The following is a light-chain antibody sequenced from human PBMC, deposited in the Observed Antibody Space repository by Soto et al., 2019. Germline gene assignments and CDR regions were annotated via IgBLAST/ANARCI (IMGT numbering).Light chain of an antibody. J-gene: IGLJ2*01. Sequence: QSVLTQPPSVSGTPGQRVNMSCSGSSSNIGSKSVSWYQHLPQTAPKLLIYSNNQRPSGVPGRCSGSKSGTSASLAISGRQSDDEAEDYCAAWDDSLNVLVFGGGTKVTVL. CDR3: AAWDDSLNVLV. CDR1: SSNIGSKS. CDR2: SNN. V-gene: IGLV1-44*01.